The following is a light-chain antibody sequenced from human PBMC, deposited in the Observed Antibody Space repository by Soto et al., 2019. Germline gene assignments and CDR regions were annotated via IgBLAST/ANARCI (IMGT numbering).Light chain of an antibody. CDR1: QSIGIN. J-gene: IGKJ1*01. CDR3: EQYNEWPRT. V-gene: IGKV3-15*01. CDR2: VAS. Sequence: EVVMTQSPATLSVSPGERATLSCRASQSIGINLAWYQQKHGQAPRLLIYVASTRATGIPARFSGSGSGTEFTLTIKRLQSEDFVVYYCEQYNEWPRTFGQGTMVEMK.